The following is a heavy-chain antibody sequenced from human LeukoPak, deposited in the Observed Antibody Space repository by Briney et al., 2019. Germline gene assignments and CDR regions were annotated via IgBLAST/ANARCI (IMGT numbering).Heavy chain of an antibody. V-gene: IGHV4-59*01. CDR3: ATDSKGGSSLHDAFDI. Sequence: PSETLSLTCTVSGDSISSYYWSWIRQPPGKGLEWIGYIYYSGSTKYNPSLKSRVTISVDTSKNQFSLKLNSVTAADTAVYYCATDSKGGSSLHDAFDIWGQGTMVTVSS. CDR1: GDSISSYY. CDR2: IYYSGST. J-gene: IGHJ3*02. D-gene: IGHD2-15*01.